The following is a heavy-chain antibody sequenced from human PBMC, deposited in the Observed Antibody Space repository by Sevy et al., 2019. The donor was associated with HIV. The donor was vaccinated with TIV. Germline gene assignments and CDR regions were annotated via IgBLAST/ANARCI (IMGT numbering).Heavy chain of an antibody. D-gene: IGHD6-13*01. J-gene: IGHJ4*02. CDR3: ARGSRAAAGDFDY. CDR1: GFTFSSYA. CDR2: ISYDGSNK. V-gene: IGHV3-30-3*01. Sequence: GGSPRLSCAASGFTFSSYAMHWVRQAPGKGLEWVAVISYDGSNKYYADSVKGRFTISRDNSKNTLYLQMNSLRAEDTAVYYCARGSRAAAGDFDYWGQGTLVTVSS.